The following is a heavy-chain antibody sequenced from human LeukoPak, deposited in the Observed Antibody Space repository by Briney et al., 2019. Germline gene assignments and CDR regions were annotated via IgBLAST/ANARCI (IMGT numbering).Heavy chain of an antibody. CDR2: INSDGSTT. CDR3: ARGYSGSYRVDY. CDR1: GFTFSSYG. Sequence: GGSLRLSCAASGFTFSSYGMHWVRQAPGKGLVWVSRINSDGSTTTYADSVKGRFTISRDNAKNTLYLQMNSLRAEDTAVYYCARGYSGSYRVDYWGQGTLVTVSS. J-gene: IGHJ4*02. D-gene: IGHD1-26*01. V-gene: IGHV3-74*01.